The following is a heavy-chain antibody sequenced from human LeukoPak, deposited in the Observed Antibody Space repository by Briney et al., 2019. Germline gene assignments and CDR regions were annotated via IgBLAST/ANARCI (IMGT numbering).Heavy chain of an antibody. V-gene: IGHV3-7*05. Sequence: GGFLRLSCAASGFTFSSSWMTWVRQAPGKGLEWVANIKEDGSEKYYVDSVKGRFIISRDNAANSLYLQMGSLRGEDTAVYYCVRSYDYWGQGTLVTVSS. CDR3: VRSYDY. CDR1: GFTFSSSW. J-gene: IGHJ4*02. CDR2: IKEDGSEK.